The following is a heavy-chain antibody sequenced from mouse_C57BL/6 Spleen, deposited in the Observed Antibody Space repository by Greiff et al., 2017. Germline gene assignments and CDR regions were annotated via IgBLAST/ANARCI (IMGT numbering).Heavy chain of an antibody. CDR3: ARVDSSGSWFAY. Sequence: QVQLQQPGAELGRPGSSVKLCCKACGYTCTSYWMHWVKQRPIQGLEWIGNIDPSDSETHYNQKLKDKATLTVEKSSSTAYMQLSSLTSEDSEVYYCARVDSSGSWFAYWGQGTLVTVSA. J-gene: IGHJ3*01. D-gene: IGHD3-2*02. CDR1: GYTCTSYW. V-gene: IGHV1-52*01. CDR2: IDPSDSET.